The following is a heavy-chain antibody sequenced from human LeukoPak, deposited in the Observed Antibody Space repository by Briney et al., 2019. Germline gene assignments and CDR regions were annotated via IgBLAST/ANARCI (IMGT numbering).Heavy chain of an antibody. D-gene: IGHD3-22*01. CDR3: ARERYYYDSSGYSSRPFDI. CDR1: GGSISSGDYY. Sequence: SETLSLTCTVSGGSISSGDYYWSWIRQPPGKGLEWIGYIYYSGSTYYNPSLKSRVTISVDTSKNQFSLKLSSVTAADTAVYYCARERYYYDSSGYSSRPFDIWGQGTMVTVSS. V-gene: IGHV4-30-4*01. J-gene: IGHJ3*02. CDR2: IYYSGST.